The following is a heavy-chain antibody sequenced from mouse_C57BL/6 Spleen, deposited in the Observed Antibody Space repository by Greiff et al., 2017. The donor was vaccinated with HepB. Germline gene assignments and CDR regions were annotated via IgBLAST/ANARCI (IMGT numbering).Heavy chain of an antibody. Sequence: EVQVVESGGDLVKPGGSLKLSCAASGFTFSSYGMSWVRQTPDKRLEWVATISSGGSYTYYPDSVKGRFTIYRDNAKNTLYLQMSSLKSEDTAMYYCARPYGSSPPYAMDYWGQGTSVTVSS. CDR3: ARPYGSSPPYAMDY. D-gene: IGHD1-1*01. CDR1: GFTFSSYG. CDR2: ISSGGSYT. V-gene: IGHV5-6*01. J-gene: IGHJ4*01.